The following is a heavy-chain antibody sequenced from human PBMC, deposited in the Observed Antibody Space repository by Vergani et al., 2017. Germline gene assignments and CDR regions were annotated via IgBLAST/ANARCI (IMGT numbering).Heavy chain of an antibody. CDR1: GDSMNNYY. V-gene: IGHV4-59*01. D-gene: IGHD2-15*01. Sequence: QVHLQEAGPGLVKPAETLSLTCTVSGDSMNNYYWNWIRQTPGKGLEWIGSIYLGGTTTYNPSLVSRVSLSADTSQNQFSLQLTSVTAADTAVYYCARGPSVVQGHYIYYYSYLMYVLGKGTTVTVSS. CDR3: ARGPSVVQGHYIYYYSYLMYV. J-gene: IGHJ6*03. CDR2: IYLGGTT.